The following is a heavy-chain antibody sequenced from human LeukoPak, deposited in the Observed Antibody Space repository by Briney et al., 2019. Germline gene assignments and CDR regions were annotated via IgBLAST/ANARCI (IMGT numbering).Heavy chain of an antibody. Sequence: GASVKVSCKASGYTFTSYGISWVRQAPGQGLEWMGWISAYNGNTNYAQKLQGRVTMTTDTSTSTAYMELRSLRSDDMAVYYCARNQYSGSYSPRDGMDVWGKGTTVTVSS. J-gene: IGHJ6*04. CDR3: ARNQYSGSYSPRDGMDV. CDR2: ISAYNGNT. CDR1: GYTFTSYG. V-gene: IGHV1-18*03. D-gene: IGHD1-26*01.